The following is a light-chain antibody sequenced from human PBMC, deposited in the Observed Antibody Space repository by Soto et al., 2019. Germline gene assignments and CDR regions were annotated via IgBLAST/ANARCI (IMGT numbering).Light chain of an antibody. CDR1: QSFSTRA. Sequence: ELVMTQSPATLSFSPGERVTLSCRASQSFSTRALAWYQWRPGQPPKLLIHAASSRATGIPDRFSGSGSGTDFTLTVNRLEPEEFAWYYGQHYDEPFLRYTFGQGTKLEI. CDR3: QHYDEPFLRYT. V-gene: IGKV3-20*01. J-gene: IGKJ2*01. CDR2: AAS.